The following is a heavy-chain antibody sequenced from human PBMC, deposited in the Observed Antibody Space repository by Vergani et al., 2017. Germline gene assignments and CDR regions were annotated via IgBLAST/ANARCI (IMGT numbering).Heavy chain of an antibody. CDR3: GSVADFDVLGSRLLDL. CDR1: GGSMSGYY. D-gene: IGHD3-16*01. V-gene: IGHV4-59*01. CDR2: MYHSGST. J-gene: IGHJ5*02. Sequence: QVRLQESGPGLVKPSETLSLTCSVSGGSMSGYYWSWIRQPPGKELEWMGYMYHSGSTNYNPSLETRVTISGDTSKNQFSLKLNSGTAADTAVYYCGSVADFDVLGSRLLDLWGQGILVTVSS.